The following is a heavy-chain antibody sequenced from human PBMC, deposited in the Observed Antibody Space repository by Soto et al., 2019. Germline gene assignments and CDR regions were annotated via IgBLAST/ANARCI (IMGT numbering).Heavy chain of an antibody. Sequence: GASVKVCCKASVYTFTGYYMHWVRQAPGQGLEWMGWINPNSGGTNYAQKFQGWVTMTRDTSISTAYMELSRLRSDDTAVYYCAREGGYCSGGSCYDFDYWGQGTLVTVSS. CDR3: AREGGYCSGGSCYDFDY. J-gene: IGHJ4*02. D-gene: IGHD2-15*01. CDR1: VYTFTGYY. V-gene: IGHV1-2*04. CDR2: INPNSGGT.